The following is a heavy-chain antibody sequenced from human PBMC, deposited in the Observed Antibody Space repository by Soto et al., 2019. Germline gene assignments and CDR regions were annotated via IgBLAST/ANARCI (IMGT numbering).Heavy chain of an antibody. CDR1: GFSLSTSGMC. V-gene: IGHV2-70*11. CDR3: ARVPAPFSYYNSGREV. CDR2: IDWDDDK. J-gene: IGHJ6*02. Sequence: ESGPTLVNPTQTLTLTCTFSGFSLSTSGMCVSWIRQPPGKALEWLARIDWDDDKYYSTSLKTRLTISKDTSKNQVVLTMTNTELVDTPTFYWARVPAPFSYYNSGREVGGQGTRAPVP.